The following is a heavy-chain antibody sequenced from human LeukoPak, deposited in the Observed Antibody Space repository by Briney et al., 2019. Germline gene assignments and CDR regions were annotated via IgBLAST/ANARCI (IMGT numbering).Heavy chain of an antibody. V-gene: IGHV1-18*01. J-gene: IGHJ3*02. Sequence: GASVKVSCKASGYTFTSYGISWVRQAPGQGLEWMGWISAYNGNTNYAQKLQGRVTMTTDTSTSTAYMELRSLRSDDTAVYYCAREFVSCSSTSCDDAFDIWGQGTMVTVSS. D-gene: IGHD2-2*01. CDR2: ISAYNGNT. CDR1: GYTFTSYG. CDR3: AREFVSCSSTSCDDAFDI.